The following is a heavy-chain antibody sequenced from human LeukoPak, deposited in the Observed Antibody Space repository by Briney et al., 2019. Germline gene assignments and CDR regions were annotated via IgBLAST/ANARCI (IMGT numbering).Heavy chain of an antibody. Sequence: GGSLRLSCAASGFTFSSYGMHWVRRAQARGLGWVEVISYDGSNKYYADSVKGRFTISRDNSKNTLYLQMNSLRAEDTAVYYCAKDRLTIFYYFDYWGQGTLVTVSS. CDR1: GFTFSSYG. V-gene: IGHV3-30*18. D-gene: IGHD3-9*01. CDR2: ISYDGSNK. CDR3: AKDRLTIFYYFDY. J-gene: IGHJ4*02.